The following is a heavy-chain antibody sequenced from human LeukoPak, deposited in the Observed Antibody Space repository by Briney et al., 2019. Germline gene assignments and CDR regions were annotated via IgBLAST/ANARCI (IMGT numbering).Heavy chain of an antibody. CDR1: GFTFSSYA. CDR3: GTPYISDTSI. J-gene: IGHJ4*02. Sequence: GGSLRLSCAASGFTFSSYAMSWVRQAPGKGLEGVSAISGSGDRTYYADSVKGRFTISRDNSKNTLYLQMNSLRAEDTAVYYCGTPYISDTSIWGQGTLVTVSS. D-gene: IGHD2-2*01. CDR2: ISGSGDRT. V-gene: IGHV3-23*01.